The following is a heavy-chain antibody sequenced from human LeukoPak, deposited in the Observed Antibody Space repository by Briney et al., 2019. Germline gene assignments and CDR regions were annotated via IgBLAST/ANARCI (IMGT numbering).Heavy chain of an antibody. Sequence: VASVKVSCKASGYTLTNYYMHWVRRAPGQGLEWMGIINPSGGSTSYAQKFQGRVTMTRDTSTSTVYMELSSLRSEDTAVYYCARGTYSSSSGLDTHFDYWGQGTLVTVSS. CDR2: INPSGGST. CDR3: ARGTYSSSSGLDTHFDY. J-gene: IGHJ4*02. CDR1: GYTLTNYY. V-gene: IGHV1-46*01. D-gene: IGHD6-6*01.